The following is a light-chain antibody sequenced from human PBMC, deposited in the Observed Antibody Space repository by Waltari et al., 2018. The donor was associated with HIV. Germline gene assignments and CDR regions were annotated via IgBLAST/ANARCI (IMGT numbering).Light chain of an antibody. J-gene: IGKJ5*01. V-gene: IGKV3-20*01. CDR2: NAS. CDR3: QQYGSSPPIA. Sequence: EIVLTQSPGTLSLSPGERATLSCRASHSVTSDYLAWYQQKPGQAPRLLIYNASNRATGIPDRFSGSGSGTDFTLTISRLEPEDFAVYYCQQYGSSPPIAFGQGTRLEIK. CDR1: HSVTSDY.